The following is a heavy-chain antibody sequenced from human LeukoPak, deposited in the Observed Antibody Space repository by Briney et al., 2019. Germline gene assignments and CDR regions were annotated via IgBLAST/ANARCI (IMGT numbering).Heavy chain of an antibody. V-gene: IGHV4-39*02. D-gene: IGHD6-13*01. J-gene: IGHJ5*02. CDR1: GGSISSSSYY. Sequence: PSETLSLTCTVSGGSISSSSYYWGWIRQPPGKGLEWIGSIYYSGSTYYNPSLKSRVTISVDTSKNRFSLKLSSVTAADTAVYYCARERIAAAGTDWFDPWGQGTLVTVSS. CDR3: ARERIAAAGTDWFDP. CDR2: IYYSGST.